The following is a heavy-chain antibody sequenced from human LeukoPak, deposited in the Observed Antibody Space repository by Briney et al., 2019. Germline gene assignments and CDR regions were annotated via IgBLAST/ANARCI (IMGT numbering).Heavy chain of an antibody. CDR1: GYTFTGYY. V-gene: IGHV1-8*02. CDR2: MNANSGNT. Sequence: ASVKVSCKASGYTFTGYYMHWVRQATGQGLEWMGWMNANSGNTGYAQKFQGRVTMTRNTSISTAYMELSSLRSEDTAVYYCARPSGTYSLFHSWGQGTLVTVSS. D-gene: IGHD1-26*01. J-gene: IGHJ4*02. CDR3: ARPSGTYSLFHS.